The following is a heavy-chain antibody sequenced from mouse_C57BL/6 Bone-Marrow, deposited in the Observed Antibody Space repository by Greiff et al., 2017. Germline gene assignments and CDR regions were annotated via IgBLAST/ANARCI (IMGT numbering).Heavy chain of an antibody. CDR2: ISGGGGNT. J-gene: IGHJ2*01. CDR3: ARRCYGNYYFDY. Sequence: EVMLVESGGGLVKPGGSLKLSCAASGFTFSSYTMSWVRQTPEKRLEWVATISGGGGNTYYPDSVKGRFTISRDNAKNTLYRQMSSLRSEDTALYYCARRCYGNYYFDYWGQGTTLTVSS. CDR1: GFTFSSYT. V-gene: IGHV5-9*01. D-gene: IGHD2-1*01.